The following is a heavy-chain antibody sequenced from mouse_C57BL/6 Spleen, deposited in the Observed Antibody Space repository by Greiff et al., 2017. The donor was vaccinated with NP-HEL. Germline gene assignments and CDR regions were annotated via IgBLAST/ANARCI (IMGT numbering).Heavy chain of an antibody. J-gene: IGHJ4*01. CDR2: FTMYSDAT. V-gene: IGHV1-49*01. Sequence: QVQLQQSGAELVRPGSSVKLSCKDSYFDFMASAMHWVKQRPGHGLEWIGSFTMYSDATESRETFKGKATLTANTSTSTAYMELSSLTSEDSAVYYCARSSIYCGYAMDYWGQGTSVTVSS. CDR3: ARSSIYCGYAMDY. D-gene: IGHD1-1*01. CDR1: YFDFMASA.